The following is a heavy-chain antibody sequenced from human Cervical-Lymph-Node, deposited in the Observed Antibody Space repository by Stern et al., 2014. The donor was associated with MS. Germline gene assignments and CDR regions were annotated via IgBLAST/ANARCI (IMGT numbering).Heavy chain of an antibody. CDR2: IIPISGTT. CDR1: VGTFSRYS. V-gene: IGHV1-69*06. Sequence: QVQLGQSGAEVKKPGSSLMVSCKASVGTFSRYSISWVRQAPGQGLEWMGGIIPISGTTNYAQKFQGRVMLIADKSTGTAYMELGSLRSEDTAVYYCATVGVAVAGGYYYGMGVWGQGTTVTFSS. J-gene: IGHJ6*02. CDR3: ATVGVAVAGGYYYGMGV. D-gene: IGHD6-19*01.